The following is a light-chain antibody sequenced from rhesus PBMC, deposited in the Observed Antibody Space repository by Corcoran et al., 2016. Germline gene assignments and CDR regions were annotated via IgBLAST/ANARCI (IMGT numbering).Light chain of an antibody. CDR1: ENVNNY. CDR2: KAS. V-gene: IGKV1-74*01. Sequence: DIQMTQSPSSLSASVGDRVTITCRASENVNNYVNWYQQKPGKAPKLLIYKASTLQSGVPSRFSGSGSGTDYTFTISSVHPEDVATYYCQHGYGTPYSFGQGTKVEIK. J-gene: IGKJ2*01. CDR3: QHGYGTPYS.